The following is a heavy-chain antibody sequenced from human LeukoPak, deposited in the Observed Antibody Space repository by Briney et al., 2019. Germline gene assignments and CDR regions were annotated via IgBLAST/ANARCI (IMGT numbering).Heavy chain of an antibody. D-gene: IGHD3-10*01. CDR2: ISYDGSNT. CDR1: GFTFSSYG. J-gene: IGHJ4*02. CDR3: AKPYYYGSRSYMDY. Sequence: QPGGSLRLSCAASGFTFSSYGMHWVRQAPGKGLEWVAVISYDGSNTYYADSVKGRFTISRDNSKNMLYLQMNSLGAEDTAVYYCAKPYYYGSRSYMDYWGQGTLVTVSS. V-gene: IGHV3-30*18.